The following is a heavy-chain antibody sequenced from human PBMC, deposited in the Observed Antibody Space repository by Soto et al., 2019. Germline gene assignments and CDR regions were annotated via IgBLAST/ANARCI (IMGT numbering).Heavy chain of an antibody. CDR2: IKQDGSEK. CDR1: GFTFSSYW. D-gene: IGHD3-3*01. J-gene: IGHJ4*02. CDR3: ARDKGYDFWSGYYY. Sequence: GGSLRLSCAASGFTFSSYWISWVRQAPGKGLEWVANIKQDGSEKYYVDSVKGRFTISRDNAKNSLYLQMNSLRAEDTAVYYCARDKGYDFWSGYYYWGQGTLVTVSS. V-gene: IGHV3-7*01.